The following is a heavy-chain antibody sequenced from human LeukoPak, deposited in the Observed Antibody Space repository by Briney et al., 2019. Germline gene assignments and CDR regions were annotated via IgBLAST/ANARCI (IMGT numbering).Heavy chain of an antibody. V-gene: IGHV3-66*01. D-gene: IGHD3-10*01. Sequence: PGGSLRLSCAASGFTVSSNYMSWVRQAPGKGLEWVSVIYSGGSTYYADSVKGRFTISRDNSKNTLYLQMNSLRAEDTAVYYCAGDPGRYGDTMARDRPEQDYYYYGMDVWGQGTTVTVSS. CDR1: GFTVSSNY. CDR3: AGDPGRYGDTMARDRPEQDYYYYGMDV. J-gene: IGHJ6*02. CDR2: IYSGGST.